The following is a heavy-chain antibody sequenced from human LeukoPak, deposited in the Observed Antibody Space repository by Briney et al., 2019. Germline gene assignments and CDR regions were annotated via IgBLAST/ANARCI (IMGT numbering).Heavy chain of an antibody. CDR1: GDSVTSGSRY. Sequence: PSQTLSLTCTVSGDSVTSGSRYWSWIRQPAGKGLEWIGHFYSSTRTTYNPSLGSRVTISGDTAKNQFSLKLDSVTAADTAVYFCARCMSELDYGDYAYYYHMDVWGKGTTVTVSS. CDR3: ARCMSELDYGDYAYYYHMDV. V-gene: IGHV4-61*09. CDR2: FYSSTRT. D-gene: IGHD4-17*01. J-gene: IGHJ6*04.